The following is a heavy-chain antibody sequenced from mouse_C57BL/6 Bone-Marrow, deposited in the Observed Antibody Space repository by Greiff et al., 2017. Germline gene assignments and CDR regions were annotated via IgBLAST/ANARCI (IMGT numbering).Heavy chain of an antibody. Sequence: VQLQQSGAELVKPGASVKLSCKASGYTFTEYTIHWVKQRSGQGLEWIGWFYPGSGSIKYNEKFKDKATLTADKSSSTVYMELSRLTSEDSAVYFCARHEPYYYSSSYYWYFDVWGTGTTVTVSS. CDR3: ARHEPYYYSSSYYWYFDV. D-gene: IGHD1-1*01. CDR1: GYTFTEYT. J-gene: IGHJ1*03. V-gene: IGHV1-62-2*01. CDR2: FYPGSGSI.